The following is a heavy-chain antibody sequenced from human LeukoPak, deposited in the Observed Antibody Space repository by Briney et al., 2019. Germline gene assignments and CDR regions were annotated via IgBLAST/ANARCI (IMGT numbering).Heavy chain of an antibody. CDR1: GFTFSTFA. Sequence: GGSLRLSCAASGFTFSTFAMIWVGQPPGKGLEWVSSIFPSGGEIHYADSVRGRFTIYRDNSKSILSLQMNSRRAEDTAIYYCATYRQVLLPFESWGQGTLVTVSS. V-gene: IGHV3-23*01. J-gene: IGHJ4*02. CDR2: IFPSGGEI. CDR3: ATYRQVLLPFES. D-gene: IGHD5-18*01.